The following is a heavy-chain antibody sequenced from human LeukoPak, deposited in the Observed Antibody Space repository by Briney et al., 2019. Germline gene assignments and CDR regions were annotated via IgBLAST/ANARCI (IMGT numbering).Heavy chain of an antibody. CDR3: ARERGYSSGCTFDY. V-gene: IGHV3-30-3*01. D-gene: IGHD6-19*01. J-gene: IGHJ4*02. Sequence: PGRSLRLSCAASGFTFSSYAMHWVRQAPGKGLEWVAVISYDGSNKYYADSVKGRFTISRDNSKNTLYLQMNSLRAEDTAVYYCARERGYSSGCTFDYWGQETLVTVSS. CDR1: GFTFSSYA. CDR2: ISYDGSNK.